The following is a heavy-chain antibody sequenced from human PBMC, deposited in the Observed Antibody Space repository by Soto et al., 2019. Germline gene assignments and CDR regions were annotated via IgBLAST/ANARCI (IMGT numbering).Heavy chain of an antibody. J-gene: IGHJ4*02. Sequence: GGSLRLSCAASGFTFSSYAMSWVRQAPGKGLEWVSAISGSGGSTYYAESVKGRFTISRDNSKDTLYLQMNSLRAEDKAVYSWAKLDRIAMAGLVPCSFDIWGQGTLVTVSS. D-gene: IGHD6-19*01. CDR3: AKLDRIAMAGLVPCSFDI. CDR2: ISGSGGST. V-gene: IGHV3-23*01. CDR1: GFTFSSYA.